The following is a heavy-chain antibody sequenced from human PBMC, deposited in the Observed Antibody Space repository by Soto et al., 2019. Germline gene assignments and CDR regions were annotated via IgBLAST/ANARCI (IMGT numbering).Heavy chain of an antibody. CDR3: ARDSCSGGSCDEEGAFDI. D-gene: IGHD2-15*01. Sequence: QVQLVQSGAEVKKPGSSVKVSCKASGGTFSSYAISWVRQAPGQGLEWMGGIIPIFGTANYAQKFQGRVTITADESTSKAHMELSSLRSEDTAVYYCARDSCSGGSCDEEGAFDIRGQGTMVTVSS. CDR1: GGTFSSYA. CDR2: IIPIFGTA. J-gene: IGHJ3*02. V-gene: IGHV1-69*01.